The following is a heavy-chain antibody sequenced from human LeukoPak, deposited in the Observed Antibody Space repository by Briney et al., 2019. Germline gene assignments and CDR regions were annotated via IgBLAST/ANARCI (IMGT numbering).Heavy chain of an antibody. V-gene: IGHV4-39*01. D-gene: IGHD3-10*01. Sequence: PSETLSLTCTVSGVSLSNSNYYWAWIRQPPGKGLEWIGSIYYSGITYYHPSLKSPFTISVDTAKNQFSLNLRSVNAADTAVYFCARQPKSCSPGVFITGKACWFDSWGQGTLVTVSS. J-gene: IGHJ5*01. CDR3: ARQPKSCSPGVFITGKACWFDS. CDR2: IYYSGIT. CDR1: GVSLSNSNYY.